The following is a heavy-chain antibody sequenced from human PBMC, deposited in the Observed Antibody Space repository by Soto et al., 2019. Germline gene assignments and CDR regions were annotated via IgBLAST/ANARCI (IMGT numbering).Heavy chain of an antibody. J-gene: IGHJ4*01. CDR1: GFTFSSYA. CDR3: AKDQVDYGEFYY. CDR2: ISGSGGST. Sequence: EVQLLESRGGLVQPGGSLRLPCAASGFTFSSYAMSWVHPAPGKGLELVSAISGSGGSTYYADSVKARFTISRDDSKNTLYVQMTSLRAEDTALDYCAKDQVDYGEFYYWGHGTLVTVSS. D-gene: IGHD4-17*01. V-gene: IGHV3-23*01.